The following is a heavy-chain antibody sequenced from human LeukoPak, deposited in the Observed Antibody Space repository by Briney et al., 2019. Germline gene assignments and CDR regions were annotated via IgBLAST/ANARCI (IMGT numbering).Heavy chain of an antibody. V-gene: IGHV4-39*01. D-gene: IGHD3-22*01. CDR2: IYYSGST. CDR3: ARLPYYYDSSGYGY. J-gene: IGHJ4*02. Sequence: SETLSLTCTVSGGSISSSSYYWGWIRQPPGKGLEWIGSIYYSGSTYYNPSLKSRVTMSVDTSKNQFSLKLSSVTAADTAVYYCARLPYYYDSSGYGYWGQGTLVTVSS. CDR1: GGSISSSSYY.